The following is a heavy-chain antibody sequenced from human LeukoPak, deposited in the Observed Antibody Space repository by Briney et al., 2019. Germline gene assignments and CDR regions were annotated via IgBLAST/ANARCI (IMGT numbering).Heavy chain of an antibody. V-gene: IGHV5-51*01. J-gene: IGHJ5*02. CDR3: ARQGCSSTSCYLGNWFDP. CDR2: IYPGDSDT. Sequence: TGESLKISCKGSGYSFTSYWIGWVRQMPGKGLEWMGIIYPGDSDTRYSPSFQGQVTISADKSISTAYLQWSSLKASDTAMYYCARQGCSSTSCYLGNWFDPWGQGTLVTVSS. D-gene: IGHD2-2*01. CDR1: GYSFTSYW.